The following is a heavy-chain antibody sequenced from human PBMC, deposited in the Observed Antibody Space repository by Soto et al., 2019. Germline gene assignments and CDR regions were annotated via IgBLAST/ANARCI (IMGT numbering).Heavy chain of an antibody. V-gene: IGHV4-31*03. J-gene: IGHJ3*02. CDR2: IYYSGST. CDR1: GGSISRDGYY. CDR3: ARGRYDRSGYNLRHDAFNT. D-gene: IGHD3-22*01. Sequence: SETFSLTCTVSGGSISRDGYYLSWIRQHPGKGLEWIGYIYYSGSTYYNPSLKSRVTISVDTSKNQFSLKLSYVTAADTAVYYCARGRYDRSGYNLRHDAFNTWGQARMVT.